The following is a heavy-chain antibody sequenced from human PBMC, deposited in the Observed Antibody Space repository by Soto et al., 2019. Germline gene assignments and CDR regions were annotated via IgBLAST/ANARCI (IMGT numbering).Heavy chain of an antibody. CDR2: MDPNSGST. J-gene: IGHJ6*02. Sequence: QAQLVQSGAEVRKPGASVKVSCKASGYTFTTYDINWVRQAPGQGLECLGWMDPNSGSTGYAQNFQGRITRTRTISSNTAHMELSSLQSEDTAVYYCARERKFDFWRKGLDVWGQVTTVTVSS. CDR3: ARERKFDFWRKGLDV. D-gene: IGHD3-3*01. V-gene: IGHV1-8*01. CDR1: GYTFTTYD.